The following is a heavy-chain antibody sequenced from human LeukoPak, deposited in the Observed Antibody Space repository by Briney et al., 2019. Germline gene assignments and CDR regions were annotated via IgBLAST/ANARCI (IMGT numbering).Heavy chain of an antibody. D-gene: IGHD5-18*01. CDR3: ARGDTDIDFPNDY. Sequence: GGSLRLSCAASGFTFSSYGMNWVRQAPGKGLEWVSSISSSSSYIYYADSVKGRFTISRDNSKNSLYLQMNSLRAEDTAVYCCARGDTDIDFPNDYWGQGTLVTVSS. V-gene: IGHV3-21*01. J-gene: IGHJ4*02. CDR2: ISSSSSYI. CDR1: GFTFSSYG.